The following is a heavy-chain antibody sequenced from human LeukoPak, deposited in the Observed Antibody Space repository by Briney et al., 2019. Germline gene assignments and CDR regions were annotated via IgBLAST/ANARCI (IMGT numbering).Heavy chain of an antibody. J-gene: IGHJ4*02. CDR2: INPAGSEI. Sequence: SGGSLRLSCEASGFTFSTYWMSWVRQAPGTGLEWVANINPAGSEIYYVDPVKGRFSISRDNAKNLVYLQMNSLRAEDTAVYHCARFGYVAAVDVWGQGTPVTVSS. CDR1: GFTFSTYW. D-gene: IGHD2-15*01. V-gene: IGHV3-7*01. CDR3: ARFGYVAAVDV.